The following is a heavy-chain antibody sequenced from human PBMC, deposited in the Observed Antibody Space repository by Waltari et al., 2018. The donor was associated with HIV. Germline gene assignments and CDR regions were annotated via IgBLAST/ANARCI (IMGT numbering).Heavy chain of an antibody. J-gene: IGHJ4*02. V-gene: IGHV7-4-1*02. CDR3: ARSPAF. CDR2: MNTNRGTP. Sequence: QVQLVQSGSQLKKPGASVKISCTASGYTFNNYALHWVRQAPGQGLEWMGWMNTNRGTPTYAQGFTGRFVLSLDTPLTTTYLQINTLKPDDSAVYYCARSPAFWGQGTLVIVSS. CDR1: GYTFNNYA.